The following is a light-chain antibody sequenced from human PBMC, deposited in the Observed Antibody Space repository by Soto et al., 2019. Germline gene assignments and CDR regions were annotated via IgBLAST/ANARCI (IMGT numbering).Light chain of an antibody. CDR2: STS. V-gene: IGLV7-43*01. J-gene: IGLJ3*02. Sequence: QTVVTQEPSLTVSLGGTVTLTCASSGGAVTSRFYPNWFQQKPGQAPRTLIYSTSNKHSWPPARFSGSRLGCKAALTLSGVQPEDEADYYCLHYSCGSQIWVFGGGTKLTVL. CDR1: GGAVTSRFY. CDR3: LHYSCGSQIWV.